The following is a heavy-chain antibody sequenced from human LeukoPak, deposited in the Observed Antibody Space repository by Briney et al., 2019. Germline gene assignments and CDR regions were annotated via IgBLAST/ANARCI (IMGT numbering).Heavy chain of an antibody. V-gene: IGHV3-21*06. CDR3: ARDLKYHFDY. Sequence: GGSLRLSCAASGFTFNSYGMNWVRQAPGKGLEWVSAISGIDFGTYYADSVKGRFTISRDNAKNSLYLQMKSLRVEDTAVYYCARDLKYHFDYWGQGTLVTVSS. D-gene: IGHD2-2*02. J-gene: IGHJ4*02. CDR2: ISGIDFGT. CDR1: GFTFNSYG.